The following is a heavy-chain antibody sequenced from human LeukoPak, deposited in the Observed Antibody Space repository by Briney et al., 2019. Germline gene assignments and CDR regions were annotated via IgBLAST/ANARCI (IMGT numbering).Heavy chain of an antibody. CDR1: GASISRSGVY. CDR3: ARDLGDSRGH. V-gene: IGHV4-31*03. J-gene: IGHJ1*01. CDR2: ISASGST. D-gene: IGHD2-21*02. Sequence: SQTLSLTCTVSGASISRSGVYWSWIRQHPGKGLEWIGYISASGSTYYNPSLRSRITISVDTSKNQFSLQLRSVTAADTAVYYCARDLGDSRGHWGQGTLVTVSS.